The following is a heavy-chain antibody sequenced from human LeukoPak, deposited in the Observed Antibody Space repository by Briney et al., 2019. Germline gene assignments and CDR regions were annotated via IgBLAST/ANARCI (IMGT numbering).Heavy chain of an antibody. D-gene: IGHD6-6*01. CDR2: ISYDGSNK. J-gene: IGHJ4*02. CDR1: GFTFSSYA. CDR3: ARDEAEIAARPLDY. Sequence: GGSLRLSCAASGFTFSSYAMHWVRQAPGKGLEWVAVISYDGSNKYYADSVKGRFTISRDNSKNTLYLQMNSLRAEDTAVYYCARDEAEIAARPLDYWGQGTLVTVSS. V-gene: IGHV3-30*04.